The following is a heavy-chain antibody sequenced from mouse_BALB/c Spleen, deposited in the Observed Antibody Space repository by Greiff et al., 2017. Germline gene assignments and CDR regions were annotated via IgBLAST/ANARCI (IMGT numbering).Heavy chain of an antibody. V-gene: IGHV5-4*02. CDR2: ISDGGSYT. CDR3: ARGDAFAY. Sequence: EVKLVESGGGLVKPGGSLKLSCAASGFTFSDYYMYWVRQTPEKRLEWVATISDGGSYTYYPDSVKGRFTISRDNAKNNLYLQMSSLKSEDTAMYYCARGDAFAYWGQGTLVTVSA. CDR1: GFTFSDYY. D-gene: IGHD3-3*01. J-gene: IGHJ3*01.